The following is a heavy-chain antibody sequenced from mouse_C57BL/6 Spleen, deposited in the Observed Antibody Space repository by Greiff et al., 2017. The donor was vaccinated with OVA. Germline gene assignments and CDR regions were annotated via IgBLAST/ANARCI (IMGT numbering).Heavy chain of an antibody. CDR1: GYAFSSYW. D-gene: IGHD1-1*01. Sequence: VQLQQSGAELVKPGASVKISCKASGYAFSSYWMNWVKQRPGKGLEWIGQIYPGDGDTNYNGKFKGKATLTADKSSSTAYMQLSSLTSEDSAVYFCARGAITTVVANPFDYWGQGTTLTVSS. V-gene: IGHV1-80*01. CDR2: IYPGDGDT. CDR3: ARGAITTVVANPFDY. J-gene: IGHJ2*01.